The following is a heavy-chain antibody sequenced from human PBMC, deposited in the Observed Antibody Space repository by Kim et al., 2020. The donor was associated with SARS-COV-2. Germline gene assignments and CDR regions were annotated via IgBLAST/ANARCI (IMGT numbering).Heavy chain of an antibody. Sequence: GGSLRLSCAASGFTFSSYEMNWVRQAPGKGLEWVSYISSSGSTIYYADSVKGRFTISRDNAKNSLYLQMNSLRAEDTAVYYCARIPRSSCSDYWGQGTLVTVSS. CDR2: ISSSGSTI. CDR3: ARIPRSSCSDY. D-gene: IGHD6-13*01. CDR1: GFTFSSYE. V-gene: IGHV3-48*03. J-gene: IGHJ4*02.